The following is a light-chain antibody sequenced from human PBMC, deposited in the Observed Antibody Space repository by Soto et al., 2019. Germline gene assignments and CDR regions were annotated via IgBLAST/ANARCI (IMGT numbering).Light chain of an antibody. CDR1: QSVSSSY. CDR2: GAS. Sequence: EIVLTQSPGTLSLSPGERATLSCRASQSVSSSYLAWYQQKPGQAPRLLIYGASSRATGIPDRFSGSGSGTDFTLTISRLEPEHFAVYYCQQYGSSPSVTFGQGTKLEIK. V-gene: IGKV3-20*01. CDR3: QQYGSSPSVT. J-gene: IGKJ2*01.